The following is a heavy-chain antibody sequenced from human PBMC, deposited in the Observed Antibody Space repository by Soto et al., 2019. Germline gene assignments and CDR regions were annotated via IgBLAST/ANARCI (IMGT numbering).Heavy chain of an antibody. CDR2: ISGSGGSI. Sequence: EVQLLESGGGLVQRGGSLRLSCAASGFTFSTYAMNWVRQAPGNGLEWVSAISGSGGSIHYADSVKGRFTISRDNSKTALYLQMNSLRDEDTAVYHCVKGYWKGDVWGQGTTVTVSS. D-gene: IGHD1-1*01. CDR3: VKGYWKGDV. CDR1: GFTFSTYA. J-gene: IGHJ6*02. V-gene: IGHV3-23*01.